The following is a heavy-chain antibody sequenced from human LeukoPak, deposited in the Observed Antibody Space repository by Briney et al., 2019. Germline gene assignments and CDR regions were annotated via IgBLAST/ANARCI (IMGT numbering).Heavy chain of an antibody. CDR2: ISYTGST. CDR1: GAPISSYY. Sequence: PSETLSLTCTVSGAPISSYYWSWIRQTPGKGLEWIGYISYTGSTDYNPSFKSRVTVSADSSKNDFSLKLTSVTAADTAVYYCAKYGVGSTYFDYWGQGILVTVSS. V-gene: IGHV4-59*01. CDR3: AKYGVGSTYFDY. D-gene: IGHD2-8*01. J-gene: IGHJ4*02.